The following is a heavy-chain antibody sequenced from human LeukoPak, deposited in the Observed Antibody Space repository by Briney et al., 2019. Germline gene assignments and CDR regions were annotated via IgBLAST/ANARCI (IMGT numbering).Heavy chain of an antibody. D-gene: IGHD3-22*01. CDR2: IIPILGIA. J-gene: IGHJ4*02. CDR1: GYTFTSYA. Sequence: SVKVSCKASGYTFTSYAISWVRQAPGQGLEWMGRIIPILGIANYAQKFQGRVTITADKSTSTAYMELSSLRSEDTAVYYCASGGDYYDSSGSSGDHWGQGTLVTVSS. CDR3: ASGGDYYDSSGSSGDH. V-gene: IGHV1-69*04.